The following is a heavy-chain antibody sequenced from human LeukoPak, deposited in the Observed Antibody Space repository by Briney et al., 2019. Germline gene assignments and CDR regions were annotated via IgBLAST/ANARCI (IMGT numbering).Heavy chain of an antibody. CDR2: IHHFGRT. Sequence: SETLSLTCSVSGDSIISYYWNWLRQSPGKGLEWVGNIHHFGRTEYNSSLRSRVTMLLDSSKNQFSLKLTSVTPTDTAVYYCARGLWTQPGLVPFNYWGQGILVTVSS. V-gene: IGHV4-59*01. CDR1: GDSIISYY. CDR3: ARGLWTQPGLVPFNY. J-gene: IGHJ4*02. D-gene: IGHD5-18*01.